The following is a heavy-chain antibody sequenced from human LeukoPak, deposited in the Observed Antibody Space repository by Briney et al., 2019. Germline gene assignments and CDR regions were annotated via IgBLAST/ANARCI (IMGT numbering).Heavy chain of an antibody. CDR3: ARSKIVPAATAVSFDI. V-gene: IGHV4-30-4*08. Sequence: SQTLSLTCTVSGGSISSGDYYWSWIRQPPGKGLEWIGYIYYSGSTYYNPSLKSRVTISVDTSKNQFSLKLSSVTAADTAVYYCARSKIVPAATAVSFDIWGQGTMVTVSS. CDR2: IYYSGST. D-gene: IGHD2-2*01. J-gene: IGHJ3*02. CDR1: GGSISSGDYY.